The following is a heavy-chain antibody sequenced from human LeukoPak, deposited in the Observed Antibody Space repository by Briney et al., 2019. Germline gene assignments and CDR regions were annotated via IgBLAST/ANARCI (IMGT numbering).Heavy chain of an antibody. Sequence: SETLSLTCTVSGGSISSSSYYWGWIRQPPGKGLEWIGSIYYSGSTYYNPSLKSRVTISVDTSKNQFSLKLSSVTAADTAVYYCAPGGYGGNAFDYWGQGILVTVSS. V-gene: IGHV4-39*01. J-gene: IGHJ4*02. CDR1: GGSISSSSYY. CDR3: APGGYGGNAFDY. CDR2: IYYSGST. D-gene: IGHD4-23*01.